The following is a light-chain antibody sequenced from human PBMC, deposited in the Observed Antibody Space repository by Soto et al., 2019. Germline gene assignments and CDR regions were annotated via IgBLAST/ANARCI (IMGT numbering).Light chain of an antibody. J-gene: IGKJ2*01. V-gene: IGKV1-39*01. CDR2: DAS. CDR1: QTISSY. CDR3: QQSDGTPYP. Sequence: DIQMTQSPSSLSASVGDRVTITCRASQTISSYLNWYQQKPGKAPRLLIYDASSLLSGVPSRFSGSGSGTDFTLTIASLEPEDFSTYYCQQSDGTPYPFGQGTQVEI.